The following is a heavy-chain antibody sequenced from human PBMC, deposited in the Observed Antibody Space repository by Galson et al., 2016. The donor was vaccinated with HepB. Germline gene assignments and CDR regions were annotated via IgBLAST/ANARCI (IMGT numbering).Heavy chain of an antibody. Sequence: SLRLSCAASGFTFTNAWMNWVRQAPGKGLEWVGRIKSKTDGGTTDYAAPVTGRFTISRDDSKNTLYLQMNSLKTEDTAVYYCTTYHRITIFGVVIPTEDYWGQGTLVTVSS. V-gene: IGHV3-15*07. J-gene: IGHJ4*02. CDR3: TTYHRITIFGVVIPTEDY. CDR1: GFTFTNAW. CDR2: IKSKTDGGTT. D-gene: IGHD3-3*01.